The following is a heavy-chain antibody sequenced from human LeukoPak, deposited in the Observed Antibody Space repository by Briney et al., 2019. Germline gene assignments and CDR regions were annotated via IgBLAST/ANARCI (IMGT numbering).Heavy chain of an antibody. Sequence: GGSLRLSGQAPGSNLGNYGMHWFRQAQGRGRGGGSSLRYDGNEKYYAVSVKGRFATSRDTSKNTLYLQMNSLRAEDTAVYYCARDPERGYEYSGYAQGWGQGTLVTVSS. CDR3: ARDPERGYEYSGYAQG. D-gene: IGHD5-12*01. CDR1: GSNLGNYG. CDR2: LRYDGNEK. V-gene: IGHV3-30*02. J-gene: IGHJ4*02.